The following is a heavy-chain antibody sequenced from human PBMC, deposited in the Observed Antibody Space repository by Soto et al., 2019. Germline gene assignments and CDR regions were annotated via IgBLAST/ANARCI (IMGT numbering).Heavy chain of an antibody. J-gene: IGHJ2*01. Sequence: QVQLQQWGAGLLKPSETLSLTCAVYGGSFSGYYWCWIRQPPGKGLAMDGERNHSGSTTYNPSLKSRVTISVDTSKNQFSLKLSSVTAADPAVYYCARRGRYCSSTSGRRNWYFDLWGRGTLVTVPS. CDR3: ARRGRYCSSTSGRRNWYFDL. D-gene: IGHD2-2*01. CDR2: RNHSGST. CDR1: GGSFSGYY. V-gene: IGHV4-34*01.